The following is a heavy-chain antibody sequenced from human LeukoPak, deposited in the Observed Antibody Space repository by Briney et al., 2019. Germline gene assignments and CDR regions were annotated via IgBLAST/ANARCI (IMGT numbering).Heavy chain of an antibody. J-gene: IGHJ6*02. Sequence: PGGSLRLSCAASGFTFSSYAMSWVRQAPGKGLEWVSAISGSGGSTYYADSVKGRFTISRDNSKNTLYLQMNSLRAEDTAVYYCARERPYSSGSDYYYYGMDVWGQGTTVTVSS. V-gene: IGHV3-23*01. D-gene: IGHD6-19*01. CDR2: ISGSGGST. CDR3: ARERPYSSGSDYYYYGMDV. CDR1: GFTFSSYA.